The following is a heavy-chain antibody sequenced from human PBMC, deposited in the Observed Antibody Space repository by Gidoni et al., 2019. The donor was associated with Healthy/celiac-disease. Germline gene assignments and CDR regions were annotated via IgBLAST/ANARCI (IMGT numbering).Heavy chain of an antibody. V-gene: IGHV3-9*01. D-gene: IGHD3-3*01. CDR2: ISWNSGSI. CDR1: GFTFDDYA. Sequence: EVQLVESGGGLVQPGRSLRLSCAASGFTFDDYAMHWVRHAPGKGLEWVSGISWNSGSIGYADSVKGRFTISRDNAKNSLYLQMNSLRAEDTALYYCAKGLDFWSGFFDNWGQGTLVTVSS. CDR3: AKGLDFWSGFFDN. J-gene: IGHJ5*02.